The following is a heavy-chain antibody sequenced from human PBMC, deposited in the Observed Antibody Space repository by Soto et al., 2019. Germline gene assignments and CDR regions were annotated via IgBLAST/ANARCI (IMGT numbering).Heavy chain of an antibody. D-gene: IGHD3-10*01. Sequence: LXLSCAASGFPFSIYWMSWVRQAPGKGLECVANIKPDGSRTNYVDSVKGRFTISRDNAKSSLYLQVNSLRAEDSAVYYCARDPVRGDGYTLDYWGQGALVTVSS. CDR1: GFPFSIYW. V-gene: IGHV3-7*01. CDR3: ARDPVRGDGYTLDY. J-gene: IGHJ4*02. CDR2: IKPDGSRT.